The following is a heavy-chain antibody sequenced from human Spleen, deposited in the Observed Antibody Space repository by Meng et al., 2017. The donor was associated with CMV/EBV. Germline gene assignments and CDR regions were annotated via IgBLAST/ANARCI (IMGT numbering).Heavy chain of an antibody. J-gene: IGHJ4*02. CDR1: GFTFSSYD. CDR2: IGTAGDT. D-gene: IGHD4-23*01. CDR3: AREGRPAVRADFDW. Sequence: GESLKISCAACGFTFSSYDMHWVRQATGKGLEWVSAIGTAGDTYYPGSVKGQFTISRENAKNSLYLQMNSLRAEDTAVYYCAREGRPAVRADFDWWGQGSLVTVSS. V-gene: IGHV3-13*03.